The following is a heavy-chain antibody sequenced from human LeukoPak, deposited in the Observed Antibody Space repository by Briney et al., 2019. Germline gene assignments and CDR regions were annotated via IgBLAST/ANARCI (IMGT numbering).Heavy chain of an antibody. V-gene: IGHV5-51*01. CDR3: ARGRSIDY. CDR1: GYSFTTYW. CDR2: IYPGDSDT. J-gene: IGHJ4*02. Sequence: GESLKISCEGSGYSFTTYWIGWVRQMPRKGLEWMGIIYPGDSDTRYSPSFQGQVTISADKSISTAYLQWSSLKASDTAVYFCARGRSIDYWGQGTLVTVSS. D-gene: IGHD3-10*01.